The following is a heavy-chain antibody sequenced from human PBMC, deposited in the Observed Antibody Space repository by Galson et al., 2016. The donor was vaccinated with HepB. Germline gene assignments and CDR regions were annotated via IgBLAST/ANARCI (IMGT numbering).Heavy chain of an antibody. CDR3: TRGRGKPIPAPFDY. V-gene: IGHV3-30*04. Sequence: SLRLSCAASGFILSTYAMHWVRQAPGKGLEWIAVISYNGKNKDYAASVKGRFTISRDNSKSTLSLKMSSLRAEDTAVYYCTRGRGKPIPAPFDYWGQGTLVIVSS. D-gene: IGHD2-21*01. J-gene: IGHJ4*02. CDR2: ISYNGKNK. CDR1: GFILSTYA.